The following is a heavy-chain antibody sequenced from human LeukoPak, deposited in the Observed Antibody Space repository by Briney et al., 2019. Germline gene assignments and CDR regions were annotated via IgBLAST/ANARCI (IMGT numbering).Heavy chain of an antibody. CDR3: ASGKDPGGAFDI. D-gene: IGHD1-14*01. CDR1: GFTFSSYS. Sequence: GGSLRLSCAASGFTFSSYSMNWVRQAPGKGLEGVSSISSSSSYIYYADSVKGRFTISRDNAKNSLYLQMNSLRAEDTAVYYCASGKDPGGAFDIWGQGTMVTVSS. J-gene: IGHJ3*02. CDR2: ISSSSSYI. V-gene: IGHV3-21*01.